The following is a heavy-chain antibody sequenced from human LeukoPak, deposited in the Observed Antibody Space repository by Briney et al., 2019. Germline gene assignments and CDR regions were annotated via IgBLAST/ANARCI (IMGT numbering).Heavy chain of an antibody. CDR2: ISSSSSTI. CDR1: GFTFSHYY. Sequence: PVGSLRVSCAASGFTFSHYYMSWIRQAPGKGLECVSYISSSSSTIYYADSVKGRFTISRDRAKNSLYLQMKSLIAEDTAVYYCASHYCSSTTCSHYFDYWGQGTLVTVSS. CDR3: ASHYCSSTTCSHYFDY. D-gene: IGHD2-2*01. J-gene: IGHJ4*02. V-gene: IGHV3-11*04.